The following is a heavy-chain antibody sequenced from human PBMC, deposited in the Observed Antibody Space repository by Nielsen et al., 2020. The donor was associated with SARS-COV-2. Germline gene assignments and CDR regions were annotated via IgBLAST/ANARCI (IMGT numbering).Heavy chain of an antibody. CDR2: INAGNGNT. CDR1: GYTFTSYA. D-gene: IGHD6-13*01. Sequence: GGSLRLSCAASGYTFTSYAMHWVRQAPGQRLEWMGWINAGNGNTKYSQKFQGRVTITRDTSASTAYMELSSLRSEDTAVYYCARDEYSSSPGYWGQGTLVTVSS. CDR3: ARDEYSSSPGY. J-gene: IGHJ4*02. V-gene: IGHV1-3*01.